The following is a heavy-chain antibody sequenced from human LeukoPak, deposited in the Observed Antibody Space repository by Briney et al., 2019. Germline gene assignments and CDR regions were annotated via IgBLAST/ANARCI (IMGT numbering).Heavy chain of an antibody. J-gene: IGHJ4*02. Sequence: EASVKVSCKASAYTSTGYYMHWVRQAPGQGLEWMGWINPNSGGTSYAQKFQGRVTMTRDTSISTAYMELSRLRSDDTAVYYCARDRYYGSGYFDYWGQGTLVTVSS. V-gene: IGHV1-2*02. CDR2: INPNSGGT. CDR1: AYTSTGYY. CDR3: ARDRYYGSGYFDY. D-gene: IGHD3-10*01.